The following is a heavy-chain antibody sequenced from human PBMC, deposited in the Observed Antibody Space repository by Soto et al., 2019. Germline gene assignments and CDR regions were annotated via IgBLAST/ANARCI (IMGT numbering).Heavy chain of an antibody. CDR2: IIPILGIA. D-gene: IGHD5-12*01. Sequence: ASVKVSCKASGGTFSSYTISWVRQAPGQGLEWMGRIIPILGIANYAQKFQGRVTITADKSTSTAYMELSSLRSEDTAVYYCARDGGNSGYDYRDFDYWGQGTLVTVSS. J-gene: IGHJ4*02. V-gene: IGHV1-69*04. CDR1: GGTFSSYT. CDR3: ARDGGNSGYDYRDFDY.